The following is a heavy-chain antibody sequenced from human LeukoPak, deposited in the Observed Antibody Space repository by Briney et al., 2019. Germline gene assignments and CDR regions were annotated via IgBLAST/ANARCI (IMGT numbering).Heavy chain of an antibody. J-gene: IGHJ6*02. CDR2: IKQDGSEK. V-gene: IGHV3-7*04. D-gene: IGHD6-19*01. CDR1: GFTFSSYW. CDR3: ARDHGLYSSGWYGYYGMDV. Sequence: AGGSLRLSCAASGFTFSSYWMSWVRQAPGKALEWVANIKQDGSEKYHVDSVKGRFTISRDNAKKSLYLQMNSLRTEDTAVYYCARDHGLYSSGWYGYYGMDVWGQGTTVTVSS.